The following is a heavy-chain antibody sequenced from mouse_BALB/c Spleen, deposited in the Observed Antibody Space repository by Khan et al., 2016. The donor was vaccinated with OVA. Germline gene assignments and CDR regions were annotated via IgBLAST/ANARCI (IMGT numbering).Heavy chain of an antibody. CDR1: GFTFSSYS. CDR3: ASHLTGSFAY. V-gene: IGHV5-6*01. D-gene: IGHD4-1*01. J-gene: IGHJ3*01. Sequence: EVELVESGGDLVKPGGSLKLSCAASGFTFSSYSMSWVRQTPDKRLGWVASISSGGDHTYYSDIVKGRFTISRDNAKNTLYLEMSSLKSEDTAMYYCASHLTGSFAYWGQGTLFTVSA. CDR2: ISSGGDHT.